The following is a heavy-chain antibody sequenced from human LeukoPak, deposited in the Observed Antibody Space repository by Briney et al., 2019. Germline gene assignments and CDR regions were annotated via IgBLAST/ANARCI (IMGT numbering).Heavy chain of an antibody. CDR1: GGSISSSYW. V-gene: IGHV4-4*02. J-gene: IGHJ4*02. Sequence: SETQSLTCGVSGGSISSSYWWTWVRQPPGKGLEWIGEIYHSGSTNYNPSLKSRVTISVDKSKSQFSLKLSSVTAADTAVYYCARKGYTIGSFDYWGQGTLVTVSS. CDR3: ARKGYTIGSFDY. D-gene: IGHD5-18*01. CDR2: IYHSGST.